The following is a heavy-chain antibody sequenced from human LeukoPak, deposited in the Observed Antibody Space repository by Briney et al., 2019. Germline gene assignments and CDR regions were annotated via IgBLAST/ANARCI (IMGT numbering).Heavy chain of an antibody. CDR1: GFTFSSYS. J-gene: IGHJ4*02. V-gene: IGHV3-33*08. CDR2: IWYDGSNK. Sequence: GGSLRLSCAASGFTFSSYSMNWVRQAPGKGLEWVAVIWYDGSNKYYADSVKGRFTISRDNSKNTLYLQMNSLRAEDTAVYYCARGSYYDSSGYYTWLDYWGQGTLVTVSS. CDR3: ARGSYYDSSGYYTWLDY. D-gene: IGHD3-22*01.